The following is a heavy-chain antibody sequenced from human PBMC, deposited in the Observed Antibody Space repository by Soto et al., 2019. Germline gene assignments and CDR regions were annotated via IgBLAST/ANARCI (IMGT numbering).Heavy chain of an antibody. CDR1: GFTFSSYA. CDR2: ISGSGGST. V-gene: IGHV3-23*01. D-gene: IGHD3-10*01. Sequence: GGSLRLSCAASGFTFSSYAMSWVRQAPGKGLEWVSAISGSGGSTYYADSVKGRFTLSRDNSKNTLYLQMNSLRAEDTAVYYCAKDSLISRWFGGLNYYYYGMDVWGQGTTVTVSS. CDR3: AKDSLISRWFGGLNYYYYGMDV. J-gene: IGHJ6*02.